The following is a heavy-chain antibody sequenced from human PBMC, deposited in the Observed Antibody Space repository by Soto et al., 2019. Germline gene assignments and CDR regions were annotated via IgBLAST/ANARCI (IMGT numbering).Heavy chain of an antibody. V-gene: IGHV1-69*12. D-gene: IGHD3-9*01. J-gene: IGHJ6*02. CDR1: GGTFSSYA. Sequence: QVQLVQSGAEVKKPGSSVKVSCKASGGTFSSYAISWVRQAPGQGLEWMGGIIPIFGTADYAQKFQGRVTITADESTSTAYMELSSLRSEDTAVYYCARPLGYDILTGSPYGMDVWGQGTTVTVSS. CDR3: ARPLGYDILTGSPYGMDV. CDR2: IIPIFGTA.